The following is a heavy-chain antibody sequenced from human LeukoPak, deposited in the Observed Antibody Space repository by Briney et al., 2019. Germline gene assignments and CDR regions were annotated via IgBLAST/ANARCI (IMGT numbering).Heavy chain of an antibody. CDR3: AKDTPLTAYTSGWSRNSFDY. CDR2: ISDSGGRT. V-gene: IGHV3-23*01. Sequence: GGSLRLSCAVSGITLSNYGMSWVRQAPGKGLEWVAGISDSGGRTNYADSVKGRLTISRDNPKNTLYLQMNSLRAEDTAVYYCAKDTPLTAYTSGWSRNSFDYWGQGSLVTVSS. D-gene: IGHD6-19*01. CDR1: GITLSNYG. J-gene: IGHJ4*02.